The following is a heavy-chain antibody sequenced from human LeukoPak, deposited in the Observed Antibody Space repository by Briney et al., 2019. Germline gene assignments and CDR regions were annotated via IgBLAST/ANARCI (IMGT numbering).Heavy chain of an antibody. CDR2: IYFTGNA. V-gene: IGHV4-39*01. D-gene: IGHD6-6*01. CDR1: GGSISGSSYY. Sequence: PSETLSLTCTVSGGSISGSSYYWGWIRQPPGKGLEWIGSIYFTGNAYYNPSPKSRVTISVDTSKNQFSLILRSVTAADTAVYYCARSLRGAAHHFDYSGQGTLVTVSS. J-gene: IGHJ4*02. CDR3: ARSLRGAAHHFDY.